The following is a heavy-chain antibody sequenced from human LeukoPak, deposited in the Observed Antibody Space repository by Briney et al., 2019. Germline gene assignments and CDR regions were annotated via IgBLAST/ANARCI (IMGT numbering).Heavy chain of an antibody. CDR3: AKDSDVDTAMGY. Sequence: PGGSLRLSCAASGFTFSSYAMSWVRQAPGKGLEWVSAISGSGGSTYYTDSVKGRFTISRDNSKNTLYLQMNSLRAEDTAVYYCAKDSDVDTAMGYWGQGTLVTVSS. J-gene: IGHJ4*02. CDR2: ISGSGGST. D-gene: IGHD5-18*01. CDR1: GFTFSSYA. V-gene: IGHV3-23*01.